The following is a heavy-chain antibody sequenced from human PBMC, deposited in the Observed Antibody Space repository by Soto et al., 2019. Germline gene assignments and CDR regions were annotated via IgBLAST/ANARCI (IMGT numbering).Heavy chain of an antibody. J-gene: IGHJ6*02. CDR2: IIPKLGSA. CDR3: SLGGDGYNIGAGD. V-gene: IGHV1-69*13. CDR1: GGGNLRDYR. Sequence: SVKVSCKASGGGNLRDYRTTWVRRAPGQGLEWMGGIIPKLGSANYAQNFQGRVTVTADESTNTVYMELRSLRSDDTAVYYCSLGGDGYNIGAGDWGQGTTVTVSS. D-gene: IGHD2-21*01.